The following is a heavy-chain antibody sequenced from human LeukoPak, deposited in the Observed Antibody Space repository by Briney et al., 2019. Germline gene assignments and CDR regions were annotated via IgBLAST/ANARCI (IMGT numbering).Heavy chain of an antibody. V-gene: IGHV2-70*11. Sequence: SGPTLVNPTQTLTLTCTFSGFSLSTSGMCVSWIRQPPGKALEWLARIDWDDDKYYSTSLKTRLTISKDTSKNQVVLTMTNMVPVDTATYYCARSIVGASNFDYWGQGTLVTVSS. CDR3: ARSIVGASNFDY. J-gene: IGHJ4*02. D-gene: IGHD1-26*01. CDR2: IDWDDDK. CDR1: GFSLSTSGMC.